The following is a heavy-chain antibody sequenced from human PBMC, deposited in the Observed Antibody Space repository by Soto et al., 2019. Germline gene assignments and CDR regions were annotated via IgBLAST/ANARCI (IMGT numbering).Heavy chain of an antibody. V-gene: IGHV4-61*01. D-gene: IGHD2-21*02. CDR2: IYYSGRT. J-gene: IGHJ5*02. Sequence: QVQLQASGPGLVKPSETLSLTCTVSGGSVSGGSFYWTWIRQPPGKALAWIGYIYYSGRTNYSPSLKSRVTMSVDTSKLQVSLKVSSVTAADRAVYYCGRAPGVTGMVDPWGQGTLVTVSS. CDR1: GGSVSGGSFY. CDR3: GRAPGVTGMVDP.